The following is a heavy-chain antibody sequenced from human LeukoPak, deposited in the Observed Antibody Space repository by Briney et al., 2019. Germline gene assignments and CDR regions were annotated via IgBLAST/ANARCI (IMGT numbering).Heavy chain of an antibody. J-gene: IGHJ6*02. Sequence: ASVKVSCKASGGTFSSYAISWVRQAPGQGLEWMGRIIPILGIANYAQKFQGGVTITADKSTSTAYMELSSLRSEDTAVYYCARGCSGGSCYSGYYYGMDVWGQGTTVTVSS. D-gene: IGHD2-15*01. CDR3: ARGCSGGSCYSGYYYGMDV. CDR1: GGTFSSYA. CDR2: IIPILGIA. V-gene: IGHV1-69*04.